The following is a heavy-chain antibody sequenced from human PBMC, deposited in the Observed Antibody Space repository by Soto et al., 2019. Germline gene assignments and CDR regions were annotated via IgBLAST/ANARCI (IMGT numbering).Heavy chain of an antibody. CDR1: GFTFSSYS. D-gene: IGHD2-15*01. Sequence: EVQLVESGGGLVKPGGSLRLSCAASGFTFSSYSMNWVRQAPGKGLEWVSSISSSSSYIYYADSVKGRFTISRDNAKNSLYRQMNSLRAEDTAVYYCARGPVAATFPFLTVLYVWCQGTTVTVSS. CDR3: ARGPVAATFPFLTVLYV. V-gene: IGHV3-21*01. CDR2: ISSSSSYI. J-gene: IGHJ6*02.